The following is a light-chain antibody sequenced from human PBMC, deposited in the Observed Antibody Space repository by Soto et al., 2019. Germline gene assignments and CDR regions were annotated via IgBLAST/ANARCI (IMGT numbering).Light chain of an antibody. J-gene: IGKJ4*01. V-gene: IGKV3-20*01. Sequence: EIVLTQSPGTLSLSPGERATLSCRASQSVSSSYLALYQQKPGQAPRLLIYGASSRATGIPDRFSGSGSGTDFTLTISRLEPEDFAVYYCQQYGSSPPITFGGGTKVEIK. CDR3: QQYGSSPPIT. CDR1: QSVSSSY. CDR2: GAS.